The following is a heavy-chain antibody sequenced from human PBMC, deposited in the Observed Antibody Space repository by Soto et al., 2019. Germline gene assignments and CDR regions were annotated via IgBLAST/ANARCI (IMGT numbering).Heavy chain of an antibody. CDR3: ARGGSTHYYYGLDV. J-gene: IGHJ6*02. Sequence: SETLSLTCTVSGGAISGFFWTWVRQPPGMPLEGLGHVAASGSTAYNPSLRSRLSLSLDVSKNRFSLELTSVTAADTATYFCARGGSTHYYYGLDVWGQGTTVTVSS. CDR1: GGAISGFF. V-gene: IGHV4-4*07. CDR2: VAASGST.